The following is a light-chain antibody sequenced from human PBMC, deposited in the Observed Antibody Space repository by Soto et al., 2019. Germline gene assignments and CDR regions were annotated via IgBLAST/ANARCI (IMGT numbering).Light chain of an antibody. J-gene: IGKJ1*01. CDR2: AAS. V-gene: IGKV1-17*01. Sequence: IPITPSLSSLSASLGHRNTIPFRASQDIRNDLGWYQQEPGKAPKRLIFAASNLHSGVPSRFSGSGSGTEFTLTISSLQPEDFATYYCLQHKSYPPPFGQGTMVDI. CDR3: LQHKSYPPP. CDR1: QDIRND.